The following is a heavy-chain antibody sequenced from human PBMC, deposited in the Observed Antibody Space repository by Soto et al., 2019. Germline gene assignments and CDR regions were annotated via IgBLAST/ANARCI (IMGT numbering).Heavy chain of an antibody. D-gene: IGHD6-19*01. Sequence: SQTLSLTCAISGDSVSSNSAAWNWIRQSPSRGLEWLGRTYYRSKWYNDYAVSVKSRITINPDTSKNQFSLQLSSVTPEDTAVYYCAKAILYSSGWSNVDYWGQGTLVTVSS. J-gene: IGHJ4*02. CDR3: AKAILYSSGWSNVDY. CDR1: GDSVSSNSAA. CDR2: TYYRSKWYN. V-gene: IGHV6-1*01.